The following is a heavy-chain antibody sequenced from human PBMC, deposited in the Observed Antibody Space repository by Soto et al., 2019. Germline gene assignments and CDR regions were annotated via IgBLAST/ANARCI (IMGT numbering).Heavy chain of an antibody. CDR2: IIPILGIA. CDR1: GGTFSSYT. CDR3: ARAYYDSSGYYGGYYYYGMDV. Sequence: SVKLSCKASGGTFSSYTISWVQQAPGQGLEWMGRIIPILGIANYAQKFQGRVTITADKSTSTAYMELSSLRSEDTAVYYCARAYYDSSGYYGGYYYYGMDVWGQGTTVTVSS. D-gene: IGHD3-22*01. J-gene: IGHJ6*02. V-gene: IGHV1-69*02.